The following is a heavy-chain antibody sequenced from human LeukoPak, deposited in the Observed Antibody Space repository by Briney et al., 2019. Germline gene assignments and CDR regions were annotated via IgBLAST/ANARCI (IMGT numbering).Heavy chain of an antibody. CDR1: GYSISSGYY. D-gene: IGHD6-13*01. CDR3: ATGSQAADY. V-gene: IGHV4-38-2*01. J-gene: IGHJ4*02. CDR2: IYHSGST. Sequence: SETLSLTCAVSGYSISSGYYWGWIRQPPGKGLEWIGRIYHSGSTYYNPSLKSRVTISVDTSKNQFSLKLSSVTAADTAVYYCATGSQAADYWGQGTLVTVSS.